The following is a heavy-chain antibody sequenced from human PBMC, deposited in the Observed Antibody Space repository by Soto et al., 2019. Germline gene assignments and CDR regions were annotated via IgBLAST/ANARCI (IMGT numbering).Heavy chain of an antibody. CDR1: GSTFTSYG. J-gene: IGHJ4*02. Sequence: SLKVSCKASGSTFTSYGIRWVRQAPGQGLEWMGWSSAYNGNTNYAQKLQGRVTMTTDTSTSTAYMELRSLRSDDTAVYYCARAPYYYDSSGYYYGPGCFDYCGQGTLVTVSS. V-gene: IGHV1-18*01. CDR3: ARAPYYYDSSGYYYGPGCFDY. D-gene: IGHD3-22*01. CDR2: SSAYNGNT.